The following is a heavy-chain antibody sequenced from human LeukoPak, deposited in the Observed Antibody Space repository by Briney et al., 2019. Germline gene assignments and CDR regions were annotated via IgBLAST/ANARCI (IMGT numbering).Heavy chain of an antibody. CDR1: GFTFSTYA. J-gene: IGHJ4*02. Sequence: GGSLRLSCAASGFTFSTYAMSWVRQAPGEGLQWVSGISNSGDSTYYLDSVKGRFTISRDNSKNTLHLQMSSLRAEDTALYYCVKDRCDRATCPEVWGQGTLVTASS. V-gene: IGHV3-23*01. D-gene: IGHD1-14*01. CDR2: ISNSGDST. CDR3: VKDRCDRATCPEV.